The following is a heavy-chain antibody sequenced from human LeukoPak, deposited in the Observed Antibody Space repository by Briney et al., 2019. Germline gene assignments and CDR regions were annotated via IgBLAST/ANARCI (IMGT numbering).Heavy chain of an antibody. CDR1: GFIFNHHA. Sequence: GGSLLLSCAASGFIFNHHAMHWVRQAPGKGLEWVAGIWSDKSNRFYADSVRGRFTISRDDSRKTVYLQMEGMTAEDTATYYCAKDAQRGFDYSNSLEYWGQGALVTVAS. D-gene: IGHD4-11*01. CDR3: AKDAQRGFDYSNSLEY. V-gene: IGHV3-33*06. J-gene: IGHJ4*02. CDR2: IWSDKSNR.